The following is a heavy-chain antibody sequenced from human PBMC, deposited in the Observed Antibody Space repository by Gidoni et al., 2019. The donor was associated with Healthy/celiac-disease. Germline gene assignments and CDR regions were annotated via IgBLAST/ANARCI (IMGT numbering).Heavy chain of an antibody. CDR2: IYYSGST. Sequence: QVQLQESGPGLVKPSQTLSLTCTVSGGSISSGGYYWSWIRQHPGKGLEWIGYIYYSGSTYYNPSLKSRVTISVDTSKNQFSLKLSSVTAADTAVYSCARGRLRFLEWLLSDFDYWGQGTLVTVSS. CDR1: GGSISSGGYY. D-gene: IGHD3-3*01. J-gene: IGHJ4*02. V-gene: IGHV4-31*03. CDR3: ARGRLRFLEWLLSDFDY.